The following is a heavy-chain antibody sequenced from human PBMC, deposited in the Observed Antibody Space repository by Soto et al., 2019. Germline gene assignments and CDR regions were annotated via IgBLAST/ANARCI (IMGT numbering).Heavy chain of an antibody. D-gene: IGHD6-6*01. Sequence: PSETLSLTCTVSNYSISRGYYWGWIRQSPGEGLEWIVSMYHSGTTYYNPSLKSRVTISIDTSKNQFSLKLTSVTSADTAVYFCKGVASGEIDYLALGDLLT. CDR1: NYSISRGYY. CDR3: KGVASGEIDY. V-gene: IGHV4-38-2*02. J-gene: IGHJ4*02. CDR2: MYHSGTT.